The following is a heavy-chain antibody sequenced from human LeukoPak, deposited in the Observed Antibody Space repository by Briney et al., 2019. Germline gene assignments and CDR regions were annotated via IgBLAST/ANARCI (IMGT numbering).Heavy chain of an antibody. J-gene: IGHJ4*02. CDR3: ARDGNGIVGATSIDY. CDR1: GYTFTSYG. CDR2: ISAYNGNT. Sequence: ASVKVSCKASGYTFTSYGISWVRQAPGQGLEWMGWISAYNGNTNYAQKLQGRVTMTTDTSTSTAYMELRSLRSDDTAVYYCARDGNGIVGATSIDYWGQGTPVTVSS. D-gene: IGHD1-26*01. V-gene: IGHV1-18*01.